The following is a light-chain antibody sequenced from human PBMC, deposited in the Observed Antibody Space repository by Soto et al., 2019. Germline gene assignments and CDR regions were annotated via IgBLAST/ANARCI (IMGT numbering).Light chain of an antibody. J-gene: IGKJ1*01. CDR3: QHFVNSLTWT. Sequence: EIVLTQSPGTLSLSPGERATLSCRASQSVSSTYSIWYQQKTGQAPRLLIYGASSRATVVPDRFSGGGSGTDFTLPISRLEPADFAVYYCQHFVNSLTWTFGQGTKVEIK. CDR1: QSVSSTY. V-gene: IGKV3-20*01. CDR2: GAS.